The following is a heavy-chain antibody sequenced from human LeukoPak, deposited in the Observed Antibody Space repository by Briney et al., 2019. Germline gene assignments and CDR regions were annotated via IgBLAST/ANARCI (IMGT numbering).Heavy chain of an antibody. CDR1: GYSFPTYW. D-gene: IGHD5-12*01. CDR3: ARSPWNYYDY. CDR2: IHPGDSDT. V-gene: IGHV5-51*01. J-gene: IGHJ4*02. Sequence: GESLKISCQGSGYSFPTYWIGWVRQMPGKGLEWMGIIHPGDSDTRYSPSFQGQVTISVDKSISTAYLQWSSLKASDTAMYYCARSPWNYYDYWGQGTLVIVSS.